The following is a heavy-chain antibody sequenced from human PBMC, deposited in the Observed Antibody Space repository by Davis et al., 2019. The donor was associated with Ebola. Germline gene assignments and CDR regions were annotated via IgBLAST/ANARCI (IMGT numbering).Heavy chain of an antibody. V-gene: IGHV5-51*01. Sequence: GESLKISCKGSGYSFTSYWIGWVRQMPGKGLEWMGIIYPGDSDTRYSPSFQGQVTISADKSISTAYLQWSSLKASDTAMYYCARHAYYDIVVVPAATSDGYYYYMDVWGKGTTVTVSS. CDR2: IYPGDSDT. CDR1: GYSFTSYW. CDR3: ARHAYYDIVVVPAATSDGYYYYMDV. J-gene: IGHJ6*03. D-gene: IGHD2-2*01.